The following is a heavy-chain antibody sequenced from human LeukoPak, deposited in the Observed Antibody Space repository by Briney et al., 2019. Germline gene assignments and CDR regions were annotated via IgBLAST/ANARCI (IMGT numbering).Heavy chain of an antibody. CDR1: RYTFTSYG. D-gene: IGHD3-9*01. CDR3: ARSLGGYYDILTGYYMVPYFDY. CDR2: ISAYNGNS. Sequence: GASVNVSCKASRYTFTSYGISWVGQAPGQGVEGMGWISAYNGNSNYAQKLQGRVTMTTDTSTSTAYMELRSLRSDDTAVYYCARSLGGYYDILTGYYMVPYFDYWGQGTLVTVSS. V-gene: IGHV1-18*01. J-gene: IGHJ4*02.